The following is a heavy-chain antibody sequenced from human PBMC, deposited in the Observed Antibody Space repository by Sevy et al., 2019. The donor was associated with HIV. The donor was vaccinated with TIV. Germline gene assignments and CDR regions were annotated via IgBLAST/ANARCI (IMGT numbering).Heavy chain of an antibody. CDR2: IYYSGST. J-gene: IGHJ3*02. CDR1: GGSISSYC. CDR3: ARLRFLEWLDDAFDI. Sequence: SETLSLTCTVSGGSISSYCWSWIRQPPGKGLEWIGYIYYSGSTNYNPSLKSRVTISVDTSKNQFSLKLSSVTAADTAVYYCARLRFLEWLDDAFDIWGQGTMVTVSS. D-gene: IGHD3-3*01. V-gene: IGHV4-59*01.